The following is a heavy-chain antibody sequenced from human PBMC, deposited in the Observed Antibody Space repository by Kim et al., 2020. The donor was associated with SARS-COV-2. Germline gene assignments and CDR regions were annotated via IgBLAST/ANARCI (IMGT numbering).Heavy chain of an antibody. CDR2: ILGDGSEK. CDR1: RFTFSNYA. V-gene: IGHV3-33*08. D-gene: IGHD3-9*01. CDR3: ARAFEWYLSS. J-gene: IGHJ5*02. Sequence: GGSLRLSCAASRFTFSNYAMHWVRQAPGKGLEWVAGILGDGSEKYYADSVKGRFTISRDNSKNTLYLQMNSLRAEDTAVYYCARAFEWYLSSWGRGTLVTVSS.